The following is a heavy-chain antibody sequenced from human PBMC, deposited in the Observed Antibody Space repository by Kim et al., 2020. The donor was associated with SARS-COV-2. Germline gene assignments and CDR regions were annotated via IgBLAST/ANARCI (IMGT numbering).Heavy chain of an antibody. CDR1: GGTFSSYA. Sequence: SVKVSCKASGGTFSSYAISWVRQAPGQGLEWMGGIIPIFGTANYAQKFQGRVTITADESTSTAYMELSSLRSEDTAVYYCARGDSGSYYLGTFDIWGQGTMVTVSS. CDR3: ARGDSGSYYLGTFDI. CDR2: IIPIFGTA. D-gene: IGHD1-26*01. V-gene: IGHV1-69*13. J-gene: IGHJ3*02.